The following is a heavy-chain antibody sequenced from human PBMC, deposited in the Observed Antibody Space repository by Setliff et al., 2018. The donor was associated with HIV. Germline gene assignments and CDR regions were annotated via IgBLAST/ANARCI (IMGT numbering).Heavy chain of an antibody. D-gene: IGHD3-22*01. Sequence: SETLSLTCTVSGGSISSDYRSWIRQPPGKGLEWIGYIYYSGSTNYNPSLKSRVTISVATSKNQFSLKLNSVTTADTAVYYCARSRTSSGYYGVTGYGMDVWGQGTTVTSP. J-gene: IGHJ6*02. V-gene: IGHV4-59*01. CDR2: IYYSGST. CDR3: ARSRTSSGYYGVTGYGMDV. CDR1: GGSISSDY.